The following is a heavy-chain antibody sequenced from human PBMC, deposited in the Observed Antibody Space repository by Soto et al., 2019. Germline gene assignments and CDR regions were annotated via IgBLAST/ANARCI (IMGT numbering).Heavy chain of an antibody. CDR1: GGSFSGYY. CDR3: ASSVASYFDY. CDR2: INHSGST. D-gene: IGHD2-15*01. Sequence: SSETLSLTCAVYGGSFSGYYWSWIRQPPGKGLEWIGEINHSGSTNYNPSLKSRVTISVDTSKNQFSLKLSSVTAADTAVYYCASSVASYFDYWGQGTLVTVSS. J-gene: IGHJ4*02. V-gene: IGHV4-34*01.